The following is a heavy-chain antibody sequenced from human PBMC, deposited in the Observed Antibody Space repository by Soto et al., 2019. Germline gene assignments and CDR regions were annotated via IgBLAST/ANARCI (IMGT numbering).Heavy chain of an antibody. Sequence: AALVKVSCKASGYTFTSYDINWVRQATGQGLGWMGWMNPNSGNTGYAQKFQGRVTMTRNTSISTAYMELCSLRSEDTAVYYCATGGSGGGSSEGGRYYYYGMDVWGQGTTVTVSS. J-gene: IGHJ6*02. CDR2: MNPNSGNT. V-gene: IGHV1-8*01. CDR1: GYTFTSYD. CDR3: ATGGSGGGSSEGGRYYYYGMDV. D-gene: IGHD2-15*01.